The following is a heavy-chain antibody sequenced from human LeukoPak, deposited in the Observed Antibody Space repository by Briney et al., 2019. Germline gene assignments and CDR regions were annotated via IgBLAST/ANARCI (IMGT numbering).Heavy chain of an antibody. J-gene: IGHJ4*02. Sequence: GGXXRLXCAASXFTVSSNYMNXVRXAPXXXXXXVSVXYTSGNTYYADSVKGRFTISRDDFKNTLSLQMNSLRAEDTAVYYCARSLITLVRGVLLGGFDYWGQGTLVTVSS. CDR2: XYTSGNT. CDR3: ARSLITLVRGVLLGGFDY. CDR1: XFTVSSNY. D-gene: IGHD3-10*01. V-gene: IGHV3-53*01.